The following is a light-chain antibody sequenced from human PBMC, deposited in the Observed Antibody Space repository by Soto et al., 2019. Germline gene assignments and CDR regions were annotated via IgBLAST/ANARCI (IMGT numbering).Light chain of an antibody. J-gene: IGKJ2*01. V-gene: IGKV3-15*01. CDR2: GAS. Sequence: EIVMPQSPATPSVSPGERATLSCRASQSVSSKLVWYQQKPGQAPRLLIYGASTRATGIPARFSGSGSGTEFTLTISSLQSEDFAVYYCQQYNNWPPYTFGQGTKLEIK. CDR3: QQYNNWPPYT. CDR1: QSVSSK.